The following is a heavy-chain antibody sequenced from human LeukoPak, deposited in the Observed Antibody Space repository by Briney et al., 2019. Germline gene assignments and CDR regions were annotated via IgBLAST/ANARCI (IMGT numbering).Heavy chain of an antibody. V-gene: IGHV3-30*18. CDR3: AKDYLGFGELFRYYMDV. CDR1: GFTFSSYG. CDR2: ISYDGSNK. D-gene: IGHD3-10*01. J-gene: IGHJ6*03. Sequence: GGSLRLSCAASGFTFSSYGMHWVRQAPGKGLEWVAVISYDGSNKYYADSVKGRFTISRDNSKNTLYLQMNSLKAEDTAVYYCAKDYLGFGELFRYYMDVWGKGTTVTVSS.